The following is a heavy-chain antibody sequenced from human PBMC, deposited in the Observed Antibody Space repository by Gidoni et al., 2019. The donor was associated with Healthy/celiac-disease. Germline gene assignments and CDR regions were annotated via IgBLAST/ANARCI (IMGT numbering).Heavy chain of an antibody. D-gene: IGHD3-22*01. CDR2: ISSSGSTI. J-gene: IGHJ4*02. CDR1: GFTFSAYY. V-gene: IGHV3-11*01. CDR3: AINYYDSSGYYPPYIDY. Sequence: QAQLVESGGGLVKPGGSLRLSCAASGFTFSAYYMSWIRQAPGKGLEWVSYISSSGSTIYYADSVKGRFTISRDNAKNSLYLQMNSLRAEDTAVYYCAINYYDSSGYYPPYIDYWGQGTLVTVSS.